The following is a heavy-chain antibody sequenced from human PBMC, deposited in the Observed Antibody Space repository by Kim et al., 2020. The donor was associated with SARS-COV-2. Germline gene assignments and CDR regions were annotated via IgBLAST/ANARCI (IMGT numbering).Heavy chain of an antibody. D-gene: IGHD5-12*01. CDR1: GYTFTSYA. V-gene: IGHV1-3*01. Sequence: ASVKVSCKASGYTFTSYAMHWVRQAPGQRLEWMGWINAGNGNTKYSQKFQGRVPITRATSASTAYMALSSLRSEDTAVYYCARDLIVATTPFDYWGQGTL. CDR2: INAGNGNT. J-gene: IGHJ4*02. CDR3: ARDLIVATTPFDY.